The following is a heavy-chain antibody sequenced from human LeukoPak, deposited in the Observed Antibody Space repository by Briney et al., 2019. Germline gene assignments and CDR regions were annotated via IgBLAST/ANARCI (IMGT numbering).Heavy chain of an antibody. CDR1: GFTFDDYG. V-gene: IGHV3-20*04. CDR2: INWNGGST. CDR3: ARTLTRGYSGYDSDYYGMHV. D-gene: IGHD5-12*01. Sequence: GGSLRLSCAASGFTFDDYGMSWVRQAPGKGLEWVSGINWNGGSTGYADSVKGRFTISRDNAKNSLYLQMNSLRAEDTALYYCARTLTRGYSGYDSDYYGMHVWGQGTTVTVSS. J-gene: IGHJ6*02.